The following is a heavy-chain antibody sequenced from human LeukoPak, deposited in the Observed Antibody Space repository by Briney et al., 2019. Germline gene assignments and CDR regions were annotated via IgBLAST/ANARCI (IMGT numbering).Heavy chain of an antibody. CDR2: IILIFGTA. D-gene: IGHD4-17*01. J-gene: IGHJ4*02. CDR1: GGTFSSYA. Sequence: ASVKVSCKASGGTFSSYAISWVRQSPGQGLEWMGGIILIFGTANYAQKFQGRVTITTDESTSTAYMELSSLRSEDTAVYYCARGGYGDYRHWGQGTLVTVSS. CDR3: ARGGYGDYRH. V-gene: IGHV1-69*05.